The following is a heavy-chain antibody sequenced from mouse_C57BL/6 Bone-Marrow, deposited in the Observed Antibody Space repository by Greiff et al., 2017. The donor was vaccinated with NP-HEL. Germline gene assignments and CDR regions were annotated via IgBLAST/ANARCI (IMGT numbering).Heavy chain of an antibody. CDR3: ARFRTTGYYFDY. V-gene: IGHV5-9*01. J-gene: IGHJ2*01. CDR1: GFTFSSYT. CDR2: ISGGGGNT. Sequence: EVQLVESGGGLVKPGGSLKLSCAASGFTFSSYTMSWVRQTPEKRLEWVATISGGGGNTYYPDSVKGRFTISRDNAKNTLYLQMSSLRSEDTALYYCARFRTTGYYFDYWGQGTTLTVSS. D-gene: IGHD2-12*01.